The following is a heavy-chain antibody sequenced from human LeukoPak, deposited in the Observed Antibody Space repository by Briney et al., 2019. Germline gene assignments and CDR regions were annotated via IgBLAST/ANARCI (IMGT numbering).Heavy chain of an antibody. V-gene: IGHV1-2*02. CDR1: GYTFTSNN. D-gene: IGHD3-10*01. Sequence: AAVKVSCKASGYTFTSNNKHRVRQPPGQGNERMGWINPNSDGTKYAQKFQGRVTMTRDTSISTDYMEQRRLRSDDTAVYYYGGSGSMVRGTCDYWGQGTLVTVSS. CDR3: GGSGSMVRGTCDY. CDR2: INPNSDGT. J-gene: IGHJ4*02.